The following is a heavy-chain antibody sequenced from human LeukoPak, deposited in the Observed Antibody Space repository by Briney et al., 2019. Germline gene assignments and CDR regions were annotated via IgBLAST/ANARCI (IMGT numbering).Heavy chain of an antibody. CDR2: IRYEGSNE. Sequence: GGSQRLSCAASGFTFSSYGTYWVRQAPGKGLEGVAFIRYEGSNEYYADSVKGRFTISRDNSKNTLFLQMNSRRGEDTAVYYCAKVYGVAGIDYWGQGTLVTVSS. CDR1: GFTFSSYG. D-gene: IGHD2-15*01. J-gene: IGHJ4*02. V-gene: IGHV3-30*02. CDR3: AKVYGVAGIDY.